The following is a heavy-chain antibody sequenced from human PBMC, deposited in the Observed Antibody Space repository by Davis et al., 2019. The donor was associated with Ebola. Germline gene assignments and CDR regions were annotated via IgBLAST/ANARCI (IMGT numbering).Heavy chain of an antibody. CDR2: IKQDGSET. Sequence: GESLKISCAASGFTFSSYWMSWVRQAPGKGLEWVANIKQDGSETYYVDSVKGRFTISRDNAKNSLYLQMNSLRAEDTAVYYCARAPIVLMVYALGDGMDVWGQGTTVTVSS. CDR1: GFTFSSYW. V-gene: IGHV3-7*03. CDR3: ARAPIVLMVYALGDGMDV. J-gene: IGHJ6*02. D-gene: IGHD2-8*01.